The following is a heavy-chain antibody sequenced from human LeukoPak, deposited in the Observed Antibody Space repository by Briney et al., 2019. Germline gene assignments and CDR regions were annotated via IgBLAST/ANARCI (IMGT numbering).Heavy chain of an antibody. Sequence: GGSLRLSCAASGFTFSSYGMHWVRQAPGKGLEWVAVISYDGSNKYYADSVKGRFTISRDNSKNTLYLQMNRLRAEDTAVYYCAKAHGFTVRGDWGQGTLVTVSS. D-gene: IGHD4-11*01. J-gene: IGHJ4*02. CDR1: GFTFSSYG. V-gene: IGHV3-30*18. CDR3: AKAHGFTVRGD. CDR2: ISYDGSNK.